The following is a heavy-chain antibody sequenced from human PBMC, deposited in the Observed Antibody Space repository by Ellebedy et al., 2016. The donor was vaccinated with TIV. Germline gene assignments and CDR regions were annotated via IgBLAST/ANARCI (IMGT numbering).Heavy chain of an antibody. CDR3: VKDGDYASFAY. V-gene: IGHV3-30*02. D-gene: IGHD4-17*01. J-gene: IGHJ4*02. CDR1: GFTFITYG. CDR2: IQYDGSNK. Sequence: GESLKISCAASGFTFITYGMHWVRQAPGKGLAWVAFIQYDGSNKNYADSVKGRVTISRDNSKNTLYLQMNSLRTEDTAVYYCVKDGDYASFAYWGQGTLVTVSS.